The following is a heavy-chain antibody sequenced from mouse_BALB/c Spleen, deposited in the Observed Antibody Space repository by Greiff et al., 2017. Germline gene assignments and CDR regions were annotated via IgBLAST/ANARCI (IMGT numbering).Heavy chain of an antibody. CDR1: GDSITSGY. CDR2: ISYSGST. D-gene: IGHD1-1*01. CDR3: ARHGSSSSWFAY. Sequence: EVMLVESGPSLVKPSQTLSLTCSVTGDSITSGYWNWIRKFPGNKLEYMGYISYSGSTYYNPSLKSRISITRDTSKNQYYLQLNSVTTEDTATDYCARHGSSSSWFAYWGQGTLVTVSA. V-gene: IGHV3-8*02. J-gene: IGHJ3*01.